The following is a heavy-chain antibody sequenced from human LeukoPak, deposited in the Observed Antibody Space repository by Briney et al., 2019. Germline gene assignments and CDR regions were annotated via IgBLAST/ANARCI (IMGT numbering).Heavy chain of an antibody. Sequence: GGSLRLSCAGSGFKFSSYAMSWVRQAPGKGLEWVSGIIGSGGNTYSADSVKGRFTISRDNSKNTLYVQMNSLRAEDTAVYYCAKFHTVTTTYWGQGTLVTVSS. CDR3: AKFHTVTTTY. CDR1: GFKFSSYA. CDR2: IIGSGGNT. D-gene: IGHD4-11*01. V-gene: IGHV3-23*01. J-gene: IGHJ4*02.